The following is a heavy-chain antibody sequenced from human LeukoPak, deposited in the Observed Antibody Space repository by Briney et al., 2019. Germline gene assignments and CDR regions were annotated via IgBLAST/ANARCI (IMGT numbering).Heavy chain of an antibody. CDR2: INPNSGGT. V-gene: IGHV1-2*02. CDR3: AREDDSSGLYY. D-gene: IGHD3-22*01. J-gene: IGHJ4*02. CDR1: GYSFTSHY. Sequence: ASVKVSCKASGYSFTSHYMHWVRQAPGQGLEWMGWINPNSGGTNYAQKFQGRVTMTRDTSISTAYMELSRLRSDDTAVYYCAREDDSSGLYYWGEGTLVTVSS.